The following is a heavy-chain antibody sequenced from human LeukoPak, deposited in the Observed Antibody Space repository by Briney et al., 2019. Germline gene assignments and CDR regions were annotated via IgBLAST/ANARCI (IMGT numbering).Heavy chain of an antibody. CDR2: INSDGTTA. D-gene: IGHD3-16*01. Sequence: GGSLRLSCEVSGFTISSYWMHWVRQAPGKGLLWVSRINSDGTTASYADSVKGRFTISRDNSKNTLYLQMKSLSAEDTAVYFCAGDTMITHQRDYWGQGTLVTVSS. J-gene: IGHJ4*02. CDR1: GFTISSYW. V-gene: IGHV3-74*01. CDR3: AGDTMITHQRDY.